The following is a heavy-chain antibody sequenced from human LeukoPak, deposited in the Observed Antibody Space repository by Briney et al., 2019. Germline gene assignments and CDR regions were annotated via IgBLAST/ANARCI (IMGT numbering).Heavy chain of an antibody. D-gene: IGHD2-8*01. CDR3: AKDLGYCTNGVCYSFDY. V-gene: IGHV3-23*01. J-gene: IGHJ4*02. CDR2: ISGGGGST. Sequence: PGGSLRLSCAASGFTFSSYGMNWVRQAPGKGLEWVSAISGGGGSTYYTDSVKGRFTISRDNSKNTLYLQMNSLRAEDTAVYYCAKDLGYCTNGVCYSFDYWGQGTLVTVSS. CDR1: GFTFSSYG.